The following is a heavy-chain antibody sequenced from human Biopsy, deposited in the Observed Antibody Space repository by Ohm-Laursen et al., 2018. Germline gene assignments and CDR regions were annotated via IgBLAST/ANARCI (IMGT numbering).Heavy chain of an antibody. CDR3: ARQEFATSPLDY. CDR2: IYYSGNT. J-gene: IGHJ4*02. Sequence: SETLSLTCTVSGGSISDSTYHWGWIRQSPGEGLEWIGNIYYSGNTDYSPSLKSRVTISVDTSNNQFSLKLRSATAADTATYYCARQEFATSPLDYWGQGSLVTVSS. D-gene: IGHD3-10*01. CDR1: GGSISDSTYH. V-gene: IGHV4-39*01.